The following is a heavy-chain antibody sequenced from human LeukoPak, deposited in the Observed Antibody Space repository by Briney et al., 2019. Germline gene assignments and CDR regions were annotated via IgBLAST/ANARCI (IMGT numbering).Heavy chain of an antibody. J-gene: IGHJ4*02. CDR1: GGSISSSSYY. V-gene: IGHV4-39*01. CDR3: ARQWLVRSRYFDY. D-gene: IGHD6-19*01. CDR2: IYYSGNT. Sequence: SETLSLTCTVSGGSISSSSYYWSWIRQPPGKGLEWIANIYYSGNTYLNPSLKSRVTISMDTSRNQFSLKLSSVTAADTAVYYCARQWLVRSRYFDYWGQGTLVTVSS.